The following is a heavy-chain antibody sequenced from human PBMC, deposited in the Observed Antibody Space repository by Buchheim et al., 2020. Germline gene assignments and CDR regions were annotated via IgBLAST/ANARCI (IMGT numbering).Heavy chain of an antibody. V-gene: IGHV3-30*18. D-gene: IGHD3-16*02. Sequence: QVQLVESGGGVVQPGRSLRLSCAASGFTFSSYGMHWVRQAPGKGLEWVAVISYDGSNKYYADSVKGRFTISRDNSKNTLYLQMNSLRAEDTAVYYCAKVLLPTVGIKGVLSYGMDVWGQGTT. CDR2: ISYDGSNK. CDR3: AKVLLPTVGIKGVLSYGMDV. CDR1: GFTFSSYG. J-gene: IGHJ6*02.